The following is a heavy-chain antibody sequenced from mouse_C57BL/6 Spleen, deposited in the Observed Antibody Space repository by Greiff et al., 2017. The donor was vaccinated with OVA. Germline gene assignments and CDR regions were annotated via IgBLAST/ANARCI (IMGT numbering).Heavy chain of an antibody. CDR2: INPNNGGT. D-gene: IGHD2-5*01. J-gene: IGHJ4*01. V-gene: IGHV1-18*01. CDR1: GYTFTDYN. CDR3: ARPGNYYSNYDAMDY. Sequence: DVQLVESGPELVKPGASVKIPCKASGYTFTDYNMDWVKQSHGKSLEWIGDINPNNGGTIYNQKFKGKATLTVDKSSSTAYMELRSLTSEDTAVYYCARPGNYYSNYDAMDYWGQGTSVTVSS.